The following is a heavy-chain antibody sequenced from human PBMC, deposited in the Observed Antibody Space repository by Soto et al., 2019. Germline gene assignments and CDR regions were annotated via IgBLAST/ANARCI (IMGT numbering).Heavy chain of an antibody. CDR2: VYYRGSI. V-gene: IGHV4-30-4*01. D-gene: IGHD3-3*02. CDR1: GDSISSPDYY. CDR3: ARVTFTPNWFDS. J-gene: IGHJ5*01. Sequence: QVQLQESGPGLVKPSQTLSLTCTVSGDSISSPDYYWSWIRQAPGKGLELIGYVYYRGSIYYTPSFESRVTISVDTSKNQFSLKLTSVTAADSVMYFCARVTFTPNWFDSWGQGILVTVSS.